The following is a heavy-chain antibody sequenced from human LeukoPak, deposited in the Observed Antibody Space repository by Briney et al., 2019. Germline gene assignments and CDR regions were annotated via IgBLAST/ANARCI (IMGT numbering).Heavy chain of an antibody. Sequence: ASVKVSCKASGYTFTSYDINWVRQATGQGLEWMGWMNPNRGNTGYAQKFQGRVTMTRNTSISTAYMELSSLRSEDTAVYYCARGHDNWNDFDYWGQGTLVTVSS. V-gene: IGHV1-8*01. CDR2: MNPNRGNT. CDR3: ARGHDNWNDFDY. J-gene: IGHJ4*02. D-gene: IGHD1-1*01. CDR1: GYTFTSYD.